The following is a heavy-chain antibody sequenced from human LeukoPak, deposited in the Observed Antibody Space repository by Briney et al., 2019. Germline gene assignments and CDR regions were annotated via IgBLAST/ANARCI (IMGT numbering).Heavy chain of an antibody. CDR3: ARGVGSIAGAY. V-gene: IGHV4-39*07. CDR2: IHHSGNT. Sequence: SETLSLTCTVSGGSISSSSYYWGWIRQPPGKGLEWIGEIHHSGNTNYNSSLKSRVTISVDKSKNQLSLKLTSVTAADTAVYYCARGVGSIAGAYWGQGTLVIVSP. CDR1: GGSISSSSYY. J-gene: IGHJ4*02. D-gene: IGHD6-6*01.